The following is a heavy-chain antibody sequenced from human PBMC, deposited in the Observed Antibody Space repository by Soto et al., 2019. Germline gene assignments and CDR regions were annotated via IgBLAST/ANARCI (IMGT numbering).Heavy chain of an antibody. CDR1: GFTFSSYS. D-gene: IGHD3-22*01. V-gene: IGHV3-21*01. CDR2: ISSSSSYI. Sequence: PGGSLRLSCAASGFTFSSYSMNWVRQAPGKGLEWVSSISSSSSYIYYADSVKGRFTISRDNAKNSLYLQMNSLRAEDTAVYYCARAPYYYDSSWYWAYWGRGTLVTVSS. CDR3: ARAPYYYDSSWYWAY. J-gene: IGHJ4*02.